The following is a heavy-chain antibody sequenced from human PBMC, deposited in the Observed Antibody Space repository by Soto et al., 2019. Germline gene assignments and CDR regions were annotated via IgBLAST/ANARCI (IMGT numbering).Heavy chain of an antibody. CDR3: ARISGAPTVAWYFDL. CDR1: GFTFSIHW. D-gene: IGHD4-17*01. J-gene: IGHJ2*01. V-gene: IGHV3-7*03. CDR2: IKQDGSDK. Sequence: EVQLVESGGGLVQPGGSLRLSCATSGFTFSIHWMSWVRQAPGKGLEWVANIKQDGSDKIYVDSVKGRFTISRDNAENSLFLQMNDLRVEDTAVYFCARISGAPTVAWYFDLWGRGTLVTVSS.